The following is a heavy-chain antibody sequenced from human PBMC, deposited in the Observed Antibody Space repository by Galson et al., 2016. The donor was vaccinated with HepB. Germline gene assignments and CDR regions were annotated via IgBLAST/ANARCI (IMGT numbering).Heavy chain of an antibody. V-gene: IGHV1-46*01. J-gene: IGHJ4*02. CDR1: GYSFTSYY. D-gene: IGHD3-10*01. CDR3: ASDYFGSLGRAY. Sequence: SVKVSCKASGYSFTSYYMHWVRQAPGQGLEWMGFINPFDDSTTYAQNFQDRITMTTDTSKNTVYMELTSLTSDDSAVYYCASDYFGSLGRAYWGPGSLVTVSS. CDR2: INPFDDST.